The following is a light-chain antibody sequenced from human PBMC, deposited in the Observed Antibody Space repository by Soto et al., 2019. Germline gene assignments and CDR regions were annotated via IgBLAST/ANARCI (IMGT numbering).Light chain of an antibody. CDR3: QQYGSSRT. V-gene: IGKV3-20*01. Sequence: EIVLTQSPGTLSLSPGERATLSCRASQSVSSSYLAWYQQKPGQAPRLLIYGASSRAPGIPDRFSGSGSGTYFTFTIIRLEPEDFAVYYCQQYGSSRTFGQGTKV. J-gene: IGKJ1*01. CDR2: GAS. CDR1: QSVSSSY.